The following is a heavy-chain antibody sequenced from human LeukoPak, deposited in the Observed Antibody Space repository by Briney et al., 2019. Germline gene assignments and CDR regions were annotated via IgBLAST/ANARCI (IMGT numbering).Heavy chain of an antibody. Sequence: SVKVSCKASGGTFSSYAISWVRQAPGQGLEWMGGIIPIFGTANYAQKFQGRVTITADESTSTAYMELSSLRSEDTAVYYCARDAAYYYDSSEDAFDIWGQGTMVTVSS. D-gene: IGHD3-22*01. J-gene: IGHJ3*02. CDR3: ARDAAYYYDSSEDAFDI. V-gene: IGHV1-69*13. CDR1: GGTFSSYA. CDR2: IIPIFGTA.